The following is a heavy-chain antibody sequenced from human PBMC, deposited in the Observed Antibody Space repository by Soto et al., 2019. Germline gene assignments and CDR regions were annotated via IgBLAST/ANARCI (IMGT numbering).Heavy chain of an antibody. CDR2: IYYSGST. J-gene: IGHJ3*02. V-gene: IGHV4-31*03. D-gene: IGHD4-17*01. Sequence: QVQLQESGPGLVKPSQTLSLTCPVSGGSISSGGYSWSWIRQHPGKGLEWIGYIYYSGSTYYNPSLKSRVTISVDTSKNQFSLKLSSVTAADTAVYYCARGESDYGGNFHTRSAFDIWGQGTMVTVSS. CDR3: ARGESDYGGNFHTRSAFDI. CDR1: GGSISSGGYS.